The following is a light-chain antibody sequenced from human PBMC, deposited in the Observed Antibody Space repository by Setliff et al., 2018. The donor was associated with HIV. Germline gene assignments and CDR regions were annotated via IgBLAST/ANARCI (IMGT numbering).Light chain of an antibody. V-gene: IGLV2-14*03. CDR2: DVT. CDR3: LSYATTDTFV. Sequence: SALAQPASVSGSPGQSITISCTGTTTDVGAYNFVSWYQQHPGKAPRLIIFDVTNRPSGVSDRFSASKSGNTASLTISGLQAEDESDYFCLSYATTDTFVFGTGTKVTVL. CDR1: TTDVGAYNF. J-gene: IGLJ1*01.